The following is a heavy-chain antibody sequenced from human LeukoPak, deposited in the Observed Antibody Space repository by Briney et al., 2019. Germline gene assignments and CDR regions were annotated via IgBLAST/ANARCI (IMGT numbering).Heavy chain of an antibody. CDR1: GGTFSTYT. D-gene: IGHD3-10*01. CDR2: INPIFDMT. J-gene: IGHJ6*02. Sequence: SVKVSCKASGGTFSTYTITWVRQAPGQGPEWMGRINPIFDMTTYAQKFQDRVTITADKSTSTAYMELSGLRSEDTAVYYCARNHYYGSGRFRMDYGMDVWGQGTTVTVSS. CDR3: ARNHYYGSGRFRMDYGMDV. V-gene: IGHV1-69*02.